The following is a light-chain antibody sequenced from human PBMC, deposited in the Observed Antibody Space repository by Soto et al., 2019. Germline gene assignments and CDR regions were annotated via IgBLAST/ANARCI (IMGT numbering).Light chain of an antibody. J-gene: IGLJ1*01. CDR3: SSYTTTSSYV. Sequence: QSALTQPASVSGSPGQSITISCTGTSNDVGGYKYVSWYQQLPGKAPKLIIYDVSNRPSGISNRFSGSKSGNTASLTISGLQAEDEADYYCSSYTTTSSYVFGTGTKVTVL. CDR2: DVS. V-gene: IGLV2-14*03. CDR1: SNDVGGYKY.